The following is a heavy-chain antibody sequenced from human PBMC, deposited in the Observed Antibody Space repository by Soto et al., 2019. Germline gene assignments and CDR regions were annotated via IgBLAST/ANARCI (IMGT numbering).Heavy chain of an antibody. Sequence: PSETLSLTCTVSGGSISSSDYYWSWIRQPPGKGLEWIGYINYSGRTYYNPSLKSRLILSLDTSKNQFSLRLSSVTAADTAVYYCARDNLRFGELYSASWWFDPWGQGTLVTVSS. D-gene: IGHD3-10*01. J-gene: IGHJ5*02. CDR3: ARDNLRFGELYSASWWFDP. CDR2: INYSGRT. CDR1: GGSISSSDYY. V-gene: IGHV4-30-4*01.